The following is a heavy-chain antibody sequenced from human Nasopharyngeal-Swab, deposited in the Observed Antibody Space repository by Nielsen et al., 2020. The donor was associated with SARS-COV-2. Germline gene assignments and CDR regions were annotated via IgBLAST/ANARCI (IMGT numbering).Heavy chain of an antibody. CDR2: IYYSGST. J-gene: IGHJ5*02. Sequence: SETLSLTCTVSGGSISSYYWSWIRQPPGKGLEWIGYIYYSGSTNYNPSLKSRVTISVDTSKNQFSLKLSSVTAADTVVYYCARGGWGNWFDPWGQGTLVTVSS. CDR3: ARGGWGNWFDP. D-gene: IGHD3-16*01. V-gene: IGHV4-59*01. CDR1: GGSISSYY.